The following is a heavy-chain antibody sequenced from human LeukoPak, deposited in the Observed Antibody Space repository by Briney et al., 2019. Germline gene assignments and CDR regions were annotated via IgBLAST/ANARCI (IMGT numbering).Heavy chain of an antibody. CDR2: ISAYNGNT. CDR3: ARDPGPMYSSSWYY. J-gene: IGHJ4*02. CDR1: GGTFSSYA. Sequence: GASVKVSCKASGGTFSSYAISWVRQAPGQGFEWMGWISAYNGNTNYAQKLQGRVTMTTDTSTSTAYMELRSLRSDDTAVYYCARDPGPMYSSSWYYWGQGTLVTVSS. V-gene: IGHV1-18*01. D-gene: IGHD6-13*01.